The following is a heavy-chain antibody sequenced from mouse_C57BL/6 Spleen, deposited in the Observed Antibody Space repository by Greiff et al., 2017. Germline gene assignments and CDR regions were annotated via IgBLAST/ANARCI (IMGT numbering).Heavy chain of an antibody. V-gene: IGHV2-5*01. CDR1: GFSLTSYG. CDR2: LWRGGST. J-gene: IGHJ4*01. CDR3: ASHYYGSSGYAMDY. D-gene: IGHD1-1*01. Sequence: QVQLKQSGPGLVQPSQSLSITCTVSGFSLTSYGVHWVRQSPGKGLEWLGVLWRGGSTDYNAAFMSRLSITKDNSKSQVFFQMTSLQADDTAIYYCASHYYGSSGYAMDYWGQGTSVTVSS.